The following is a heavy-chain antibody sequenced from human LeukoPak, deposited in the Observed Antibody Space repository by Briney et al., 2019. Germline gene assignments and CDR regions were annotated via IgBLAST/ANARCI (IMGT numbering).Heavy chain of an antibody. CDR3: ARDGYCSSTSCYMEFDY. V-gene: IGHV3-33*08. D-gene: IGHD2-2*03. CDR1: GFTFSSYG. J-gene: IGHJ4*02. Sequence: GGSLRLSCAASGFTFSSYGMHWVRQAPGKGLEWVAVIWYDGSNKYYADSVKGRFTISRGNSKNTLYLQMNSLRAEDTAVYYCARDGYCSSTSCYMEFDYWGQGTLVTVSS. CDR2: IWYDGSNK.